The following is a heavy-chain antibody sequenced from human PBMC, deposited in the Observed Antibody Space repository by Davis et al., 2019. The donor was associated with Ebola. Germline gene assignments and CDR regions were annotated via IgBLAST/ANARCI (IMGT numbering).Heavy chain of an antibody. CDR2: LGTSADT. J-gene: IGHJ3*02. D-gene: IGHD1-26*01. Sequence: GESLKISCVSSGFVFRNYVMSWVRHAPGKGLECLSPLGTSADTYYADSVKGRFTISRDNSKNTLYLQMNGLRVEDTAIYYCAKDTSNIWFDIWGQGTNVTVSS. CDR3: AKDTSNIWFDI. V-gene: IGHV3-23*01. CDR1: GFVFRNYV.